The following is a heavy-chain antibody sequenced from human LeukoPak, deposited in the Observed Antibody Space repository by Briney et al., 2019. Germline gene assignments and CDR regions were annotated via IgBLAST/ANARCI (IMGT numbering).Heavy chain of an antibody. CDR2: ISWNSGSI. D-gene: IGHD2-2*01. Sequence: GGSLTLSCAASGFTFYYFAMHWLRQAPGKALEWISDISWNSGSIGYAGSVKGRINISRDNAKNSLYLQMNSLRAEDTALYYCAKDISRISWYYFDYWGQGTLVTVSS. J-gene: IGHJ4*02. CDR3: AKDISRISWYYFDY. CDR1: GFTFYYFA. V-gene: IGHV3-9*01.